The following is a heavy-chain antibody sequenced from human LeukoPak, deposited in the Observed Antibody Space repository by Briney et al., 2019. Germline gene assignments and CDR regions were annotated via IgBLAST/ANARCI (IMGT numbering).Heavy chain of an antibody. D-gene: IGHD3-9*01. J-gene: IGHJ6*02. V-gene: IGHV3-48*04. CDR1: GFTFSSYS. CDR3: ARVAHFDRGMDV. Sequence: PGGSLRLSCAASGFTFSSYSMKWVRQAPGKGLDWLSYISSGSSTIYYADSVKGRFTISRDNTKKTLYLEMNSLRAVDTAVYFCARVAHFDRGMDVWGQGTTVTVSS. CDR2: ISSGSSTI.